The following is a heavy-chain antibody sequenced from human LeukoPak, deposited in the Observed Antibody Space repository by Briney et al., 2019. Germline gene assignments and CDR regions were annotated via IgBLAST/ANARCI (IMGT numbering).Heavy chain of an antibody. Sequence: PGGSLRLSCAASGFNFNRYAMSWVRQAPGRGLEWVSAFDTGFGTYYPDSLKGRFTISRDNSKNTLFLQMNSLRAEDTAVYYCARSSGWWSLDYWGQGTLVTVSS. CDR3: ARSSGWWSLDY. CDR1: GFNFNRYA. J-gene: IGHJ4*02. D-gene: IGHD6-19*01. V-gene: IGHV3-23*01. CDR2: FDTGFGT.